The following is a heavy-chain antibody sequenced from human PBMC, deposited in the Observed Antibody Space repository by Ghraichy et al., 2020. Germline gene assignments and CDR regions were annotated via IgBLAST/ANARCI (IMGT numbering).Heavy chain of an antibody. V-gene: IGHV3-23*01. CDR2: ISYRGDRT. Sequence: GESLNISCEASGFTFSSYVMDWVRQVPGKGLESIASISYRGDRTYYSDSVRGRFTISRDNSKNMVYLQMSSLRADDTAIYYCAKIREQFLDSYYYGLDVWCRGTTVTVSS. D-gene: IGHD3-10*01. CDR1: GFTFSSYV. CDR3: AKIREQFLDSYYYGLDV. J-gene: IGHJ6*02.